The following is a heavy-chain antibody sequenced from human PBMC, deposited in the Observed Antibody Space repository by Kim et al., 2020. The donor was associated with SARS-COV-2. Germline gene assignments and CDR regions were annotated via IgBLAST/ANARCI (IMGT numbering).Heavy chain of an antibody. D-gene: IGHD2-21*02. Sequence: GGSLRLSCAASGFTFSDYYMSWIRQAPGKGLEWVSYISSSSSYTNYADSVKGRFTISRDNAKNSLYLQMNSLRAEDTAVYYCARPSGMGGYSDYWGQGTLVTVSS. CDR2: ISSSSSYT. V-gene: IGHV3-11*06. J-gene: IGHJ4*02. CDR3: ARPSGMGGYSDY. CDR1: GFTFSDYY.